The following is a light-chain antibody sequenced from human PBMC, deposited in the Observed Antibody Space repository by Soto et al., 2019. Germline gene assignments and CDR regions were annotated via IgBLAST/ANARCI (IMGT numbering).Light chain of an antibody. CDR3: QEYSDWWT. CDR1: QSVSSN. V-gene: IGKV3-15*01. J-gene: IGKJ1*01. Sequence: EIVMTQSPATLSVSPGERATLSCRASQSVSSNLAWYQQKPGQAPRLLIYGASTRATGIPARFSGSGSGTDFTLTISSLQSEDRGVYYCQEYSDWWTFGQGTKVEIK. CDR2: GAS.